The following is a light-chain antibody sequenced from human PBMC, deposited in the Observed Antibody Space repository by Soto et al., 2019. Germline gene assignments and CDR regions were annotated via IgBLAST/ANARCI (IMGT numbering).Light chain of an antibody. J-gene: IGKJ1*01. CDR2: GTF. CDR3: QQYGSWT. Sequence: EIVLTQSPGTLSVSPGERATLSCRASETISSDKLAWYQQKPGQPPSLLIYGTFSRATGIPDRFSGSGSGTDFTLTVSRPEPEDSAIYDCQQYGSWTFGQGTKVEI. V-gene: IGKV3-20*01. CDR1: ETISSDK.